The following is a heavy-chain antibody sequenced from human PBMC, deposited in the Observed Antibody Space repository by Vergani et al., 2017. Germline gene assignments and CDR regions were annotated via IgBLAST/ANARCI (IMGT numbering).Heavy chain of an antibody. D-gene: IGHD5-24*01. CDR2: IYYSGST. J-gene: IGHJ5*02. CDR1: GGSISSSSYY. CDR3: ARGRGEMAGREGLDFDP. Sequence: QLQLQESGPGLVKPSETLSLTCTVSGGSISSSSYYWGWIRQPPGKGLEWIGSIYYSGSTYYNPSLKSRVTISVDTSKNQFSLKLSSVTAADTAMYYCARGRGEMAGREGLDFDPWGQGTLVTVSS. V-gene: IGHV4-39*07.